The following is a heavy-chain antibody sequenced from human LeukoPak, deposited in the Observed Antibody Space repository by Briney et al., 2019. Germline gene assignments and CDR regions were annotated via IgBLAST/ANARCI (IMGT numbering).Heavy chain of an antibody. CDR1: GFTFSSYW. D-gene: IGHD1-1*01. CDR2: IKQDGSEK. CDR3: AREISGKTVQLERRGYYYYYYMDV. Sequence: PGGSLRLSCAASGFTFSSYWMSWVRQAPGKGLEWVANIKQDGSEKYYVDSVKGRFTISRDNAKNSLYLQMNSLRAEDTAVYYCAREISGKTVQLERRGYYYYYYMDVWGKGTTVTVSS. V-gene: IGHV3-7*01. J-gene: IGHJ6*03.